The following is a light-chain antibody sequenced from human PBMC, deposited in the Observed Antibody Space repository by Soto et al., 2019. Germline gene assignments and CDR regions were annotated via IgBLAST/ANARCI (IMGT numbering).Light chain of an antibody. CDR2: GAS. Sequence: VLTQSPGTLSLSPGERATLSCRASQSVSSSYLAWYQQKPGQAPRLLIYGASSMATGIPARFSGSGSGTDFTLTISRLEPEDFAVYYCHQYGSLYTFGQGTSLEIK. V-gene: IGKV3-20*01. CDR3: HQYGSLYT. CDR1: QSVSSSY. J-gene: IGKJ2*01.